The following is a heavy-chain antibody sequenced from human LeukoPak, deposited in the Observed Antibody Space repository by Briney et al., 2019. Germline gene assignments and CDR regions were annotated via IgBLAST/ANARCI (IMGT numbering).Heavy chain of an antibody. J-gene: IGHJ5*02. CDR1: GYTFTTYG. CDR2: ISAYNGHT. D-gene: IGHD2-15*01. Sequence: ASVKVSCKASGYTFTTYGSSWVRQAPGQGLEWMGWISAYNGHTNYAQKLQGRVTMTTDTSTSTVYMELRSLRSDDTAVYYCARDGYCSGGSCYPVAWFDPWGQGTLVTVSS. CDR3: ARDGYCSGGSCYPVAWFDP. V-gene: IGHV1-18*01.